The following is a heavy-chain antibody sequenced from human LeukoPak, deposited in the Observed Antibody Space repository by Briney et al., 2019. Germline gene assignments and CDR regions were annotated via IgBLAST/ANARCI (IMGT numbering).Heavy chain of an antibody. CDR3: ARAQTAGGNYYGSGSYYNGFDY. CDR2: IIPILGIA. CDR1: GGTFSSYA. J-gene: IGHJ4*02. D-gene: IGHD3-10*01. Sequence: ASVKVSCKASGGTFSSYAISWVRQAPGQGLEWMGRIIPILGIANYAQKFQGRVTITADKSTSTAYMELSSLRSEDTAVYYCARAQTAGGNYYGSGSYYNGFDYWGQGTLVTVSS. V-gene: IGHV1-69*04.